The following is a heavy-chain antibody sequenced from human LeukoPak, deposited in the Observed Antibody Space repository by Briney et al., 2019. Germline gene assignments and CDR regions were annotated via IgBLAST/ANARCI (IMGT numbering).Heavy chain of an antibody. Sequence: PGGSLRLSCAASGFTFRSYAMNWVRQAPGEGLEWVSYITSGGDTISYADSVKGRFTISRDDAQNSLFLQMNSLRAEDTAVYYCARDEYTTPTDTFYYGMDVWGQGTTVTVSS. D-gene: IGHD6-6*01. CDR3: ARDEYTTPTDTFYYGMDV. CDR1: GFTFRSYA. J-gene: IGHJ6*02. CDR2: ITSGGDTI. V-gene: IGHV3-48*01.